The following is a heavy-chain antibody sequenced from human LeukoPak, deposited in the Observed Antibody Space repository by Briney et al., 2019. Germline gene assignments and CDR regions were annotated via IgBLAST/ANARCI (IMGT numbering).Heavy chain of an antibody. CDR1: GYTFTNYI. CDR3: ARGSVGSSWLYYYYYYGMDV. J-gene: IGHJ6*02. Sequence: ASVKVSCKASGYTFTNYIISWVRQAPGQGLEWMGWISAYNGNTNYAQKLQGRVTMTTDTSTSTAYMELRSLRSDDTAVYYCARGSVGSSWLYYYYYYGMDVWGQGTTVTVSS. D-gene: IGHD6-13*01. V-gene: IGHV1-18*01. CDR2: ISAYNGNT.